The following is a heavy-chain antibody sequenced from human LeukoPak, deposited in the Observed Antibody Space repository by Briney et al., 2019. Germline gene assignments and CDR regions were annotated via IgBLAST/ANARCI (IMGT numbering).Heavy chain of an antibody. J-gene: IGHJ3*01. CDR1: GGSISSYS. V-gene: IGHV4-4*07. Sequence: KPSETLSLTCTVSGGSISSYSWSWIRQPAGKGLEWIGRIYTSGSTNYNPSLKSRVTMSVDTSKNQFSLKLSSVTAADTAVYYCARDMTTVTTSAFDLWGQGTVVIVSS. CDR2: IYTSGST. D-gene: IGHD4-17*01. CDR3: ARDMTTVTTSAFDL.